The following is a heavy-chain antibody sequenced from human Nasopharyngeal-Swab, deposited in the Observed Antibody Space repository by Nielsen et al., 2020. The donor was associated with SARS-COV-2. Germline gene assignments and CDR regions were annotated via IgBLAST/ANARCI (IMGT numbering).Heavy chain of an antibody. V-gene: IGHV4-61*08. CDR2: IYYSGST. CDR3: ARALVRSLNSYYYYMDV. CDR1: GGSISSGGYY. J-gene: IGHJ6*03. Sequence: SETLSLTCTVSGGSISSGGYYWSWIRQNPGKGLEWIGYIYYSGSTNYNPSLKSRVTISVDTSKNQFSLKLSSVTAADTAVYYCARALVRSLNSYYYYMDVWGKGTTVTVSS. D-gene: IGHD6-6*01.